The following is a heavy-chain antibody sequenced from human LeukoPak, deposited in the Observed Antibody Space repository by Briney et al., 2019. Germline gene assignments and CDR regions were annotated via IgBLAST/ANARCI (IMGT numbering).Heavy chain of an antibody. CDR2: IYTSGST. D-gene: IGHD5-24*01. CDR1: GGSISSYY. Sequence: SETLSLTCTVSGGSISSYYWSWIRQPAGKGLEWIGRIYTSGSTNYNPSLKSRVTMSVDTSKNQFSLKLSSVTAADTAAYYCARERPLQTYYYYGMDVWGQGTTVTVSS. J-gene: IGHJ6*02. V-gene: IGHV4-4*07. CDR3: ARERPLQTYYYYGMDV.